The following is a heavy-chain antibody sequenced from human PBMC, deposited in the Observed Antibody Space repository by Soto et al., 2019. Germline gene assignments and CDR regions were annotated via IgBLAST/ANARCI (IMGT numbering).Heavy chain of an antibody. D-gene: IGHD3-10*01. CDR2: ISGGGDTT. V-gene: IGHV3-23*01. J-gene: IGHJ4*02. CDR1: GFTFNNYA. Sequence: EVQLLESGGGLVQPGGSLRLSCAASGFTFNNYAMTWVRQAPGKGLEWVSAISGGGDTTSYADSAKGRFTVSRDGYKNTLYLQMSSLRAEDTALYYCAKGRGGSGSLTPRVDFWGQGTLVTVSS. CDR3: AKGRGGSGSLTPRVDF.